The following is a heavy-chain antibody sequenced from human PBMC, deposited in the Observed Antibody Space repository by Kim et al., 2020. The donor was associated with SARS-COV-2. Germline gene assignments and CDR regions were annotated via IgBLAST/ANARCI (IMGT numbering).Heavy chain of an antibody. V-gene: IGHV1-18*01. D-gene: IGHD6-25*01. J-gene: IGHJ4*02. Sequence: GNNNYAQKLQGRVNMTTDTSTSTAYMELRSLRSDDTAVYYCARVRQRSLDYWGQGTLVTVSS. CDR3: ARVRQRSLDY. CDR2: GNN.